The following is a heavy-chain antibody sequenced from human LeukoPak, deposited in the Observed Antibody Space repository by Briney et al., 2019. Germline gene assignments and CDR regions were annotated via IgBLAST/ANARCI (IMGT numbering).Heavy chain of an antibody. J-gene: IGHJ4*02. Sequence: PSETLSLTCTVSVYSISSGYYWGWFRQPPGKGLEWIGEIYHSGSTNYNPSLKSRVTISVDKSKNQFSLKLSSVTAADTAVYYCARSPREAVTTYLDYWGQGTLVTVSS. CDR1: VYSISSGYY. D-gene: IGHD4-17*01. CDR2: IYHSGST. V-gene: IGHV4-38-2*02. CDR3: ARSPREAVTTYLDY.